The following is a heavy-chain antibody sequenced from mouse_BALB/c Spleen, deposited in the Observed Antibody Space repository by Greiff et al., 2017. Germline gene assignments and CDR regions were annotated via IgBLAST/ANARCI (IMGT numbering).Heavy chain of an antibody. CDR1: GYTFTDYN. J-gene: IGHJ3*01. D-gene: IGHD2-2*01. Sequence: VQLQQSGPELVKPGASVKISCKASGYTFTDYNMHWVKQSPGKSLEWIGYIYPYNGGTGYNQKFKSKATLTVDNSSSTAYMELRSLTSEDSAVYYCARPIYYGYLFAYWGQGTLVTGSA. CDR2: IYPYNGGT. CDR3: ARPIYYGYLFAY. V-gene: IGHV1S29*02.